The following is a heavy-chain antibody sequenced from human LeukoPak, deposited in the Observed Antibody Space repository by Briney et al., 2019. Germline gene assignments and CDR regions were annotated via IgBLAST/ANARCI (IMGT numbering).Heavy chain of an antibody. D-gene: IGHD3/OR15-3a*01. CDR2: VIPFLGTT. V-gene: IGHV1-69*11. J-gene: IGHJ4*02. CDR1: GGTFSNDA. CDR3: ARGPSSDLRTGFFFGYFHD. Sequence: GASVKVSCKASGGTFSNDAVSWVRQAPGEGLKWMGRVIPFLGTTNYAHNFQGRVTITAAQDTQTAYMELRSLRSEDTAVYFCARGPSSDLRTGFFFGYFHDWGQGTLITVSS.